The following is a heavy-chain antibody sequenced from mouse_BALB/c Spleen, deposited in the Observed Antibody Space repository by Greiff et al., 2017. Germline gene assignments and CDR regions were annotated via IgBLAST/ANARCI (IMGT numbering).Heavy chain of an antibody. CDR2: ISNGGGST. D-gene: IGHD2-1*01. CDR1: GFTFSSFT. CDR3: ARQNYGNYYYYAMDY. V-gene: IGHV5-12-2*01. J-gene: IGHJ4*01. Sequence: EVKPVESGGGLVQPGGFLKLSRAASGFTFSSFTMFWVRQTPEKRLEWVAYISNGGGSTYYPDTVKGRFTISRDNAKNTLYLQMSSLKSEDTAMYYCARQNYGNYYYYAMDYWGQGTSVTVSS.